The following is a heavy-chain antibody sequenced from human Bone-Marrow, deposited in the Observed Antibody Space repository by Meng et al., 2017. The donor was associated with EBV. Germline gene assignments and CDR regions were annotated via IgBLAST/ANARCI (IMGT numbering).Heavy chain of an antibody. CDR1: GYTFTSYA. V-gene: IGHV7-4-1*02. J-gene: IGHJ5*02. Sequence: QGKLLQFGSELKKPGASVKVSCKASGYTFTSYAMNWVRQAPGQGLEWMGWINTNTGNPTYAQGFTGRFVFSLDTSVSTAYLQISSLKAEDTAVYYCVRGKGSSWYNWFDPWGQGTLVTVSS. CDR3: VRGKGSSWYNWFDP. D-gene: IGHD6-13*01. CDR2: INTNTGNP.